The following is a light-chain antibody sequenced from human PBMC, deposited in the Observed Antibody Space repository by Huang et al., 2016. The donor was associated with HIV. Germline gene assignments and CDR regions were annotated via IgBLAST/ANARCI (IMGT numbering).Light chain of an antibody. CDR1: QSVRSN. J-gene: IGKJ2*01. CDR3: QQYNNWPPYT. CDR2: GAS. Sequence: EIVMTQSPATLSVSPGERATLSCRASQSVRSNLAWYQQKPGHAPRLLIHGASTRATGIPASFSGSGSGTEFTLTISSLQSEDFAVYYCQQYNNWPPYTFGQGTKLEIK. V-gene: IGKV3-15*01.